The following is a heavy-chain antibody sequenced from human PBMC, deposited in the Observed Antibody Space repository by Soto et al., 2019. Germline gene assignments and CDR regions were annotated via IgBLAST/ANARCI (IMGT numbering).Heavy chain of an antibody. CDR2: IIPVLNKI. CDR1: GDTFSTYT. Sequence: SVKVSCKASGDTFSTYTISWVRQVPGQGLAWMGRIIPVLNKINYAQKFQGRVTFTANKSTCTVYMELSGLRSEDAAVYYCVRAYTGHEPRYDSWGKGTVVTVSS. D-gene: IGHD5-12*01. V-gene: IGHV1-69*02. J-gene: IGHJ4*02. CDR3: VRAYTGHEPRYDS.